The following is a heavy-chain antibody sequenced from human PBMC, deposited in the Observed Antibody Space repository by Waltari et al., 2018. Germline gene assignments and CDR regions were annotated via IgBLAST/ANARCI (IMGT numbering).Heavy chain of an antibody. V-gene: IGHV3-9*01. D-gene: IGHD6-13*01. CDR3: AKVLGPYSSSSDAFDI. Sequence: EVQLVESGGGLVQPGRSLRLSCAASGFTFDDYAMHWVRQAPGKGLEWVSGISWNSGSIGNADSVKGRFTISRDNAKNSLYLQMNSLRAEDTALYYCAKVLGPYSSSSDAFDIWGQGTMVTVSS. CDR2: ISWNSGSI. CDR1: GFTFDDYA. J-gene: IGHJ3*02.